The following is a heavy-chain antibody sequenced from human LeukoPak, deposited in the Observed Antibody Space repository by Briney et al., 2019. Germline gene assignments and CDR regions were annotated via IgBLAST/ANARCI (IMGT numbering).Heavy chain of an antibody. CDR1: GFTFSSYG. Sequence: GRSLRLSCAASGFTFSSYGMHWVRQAPGKGLEWVAVISYDGSNKYYADSVKGRFTISRDNSKNTLYLQMNSLRAEDTAVYYCAKDRITIFGVVINDYYGMDVWGQGTTVTVSS. CDR3: AKDRITIFGVVINDYYGMDV. J-gene: IGHJ6*02. CDR2: ISYDGSNK. V-gene: IGHV3-30*18. D-gene: IGHD3-3*01.